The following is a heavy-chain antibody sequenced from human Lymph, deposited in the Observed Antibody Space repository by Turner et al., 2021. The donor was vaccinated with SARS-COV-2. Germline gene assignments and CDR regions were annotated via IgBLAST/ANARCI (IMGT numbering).Heavy chain of an antibody. V-gene: IGHV1-69*10. Sequence: QVQLVQSGAEVKKPGSSVKVSCKASGGTFSSSAISWVRQAPGQGIEGMGGITPLLAKGNHARKFRGRGTITADKSTGTAYMELSSLRCEETAVYFCGRIAAPGMGGGVHYYYYAMDVWGQGTTVTVSS. CDR3: GRIAAPGMGGGVHYYYYAMDV. CDR2: ITPLLAKG. CDR1: GGTFSSSA. D-gene: IGHD6-13*01. J-gene: IGHJ6*02.